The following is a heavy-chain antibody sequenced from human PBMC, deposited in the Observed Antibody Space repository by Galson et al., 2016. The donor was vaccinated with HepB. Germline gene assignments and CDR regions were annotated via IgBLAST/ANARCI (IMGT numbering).Heavy chain of an antibody. CDR1: GFTFGDFA. V-gene: IGHV3-9*01. D-gene: IGHD3-10*01. Sequence: SLRLSCAASGFTFGDFAIHWVRQAPGKGLEWVSGISWNSGRLTYTDSVKGRFTISRDNAKNSLYLHMNSLRDEDTAVYYCAREGPWGSYYPHFDFWGQGTLVTVSS. J-gene: IGHJ4*02. CDR3: AREGPWGSYYPHFDF. CDR2: ISWNSGRL.